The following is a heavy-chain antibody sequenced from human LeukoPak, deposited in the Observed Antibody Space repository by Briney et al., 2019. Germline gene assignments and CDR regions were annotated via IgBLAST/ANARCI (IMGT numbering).Heavy chain of an antibody. CDR3: ARGHVLASCSGGSCYSGHDY. CDR2: MNPNSGNT. CDR1: GYTFTSYD. Sequence: ASVKVSCKASGYTFTSYDINWVRQATGQGLEWMGWMNPNSGNTGYAQKFQGRVTMTRNTSISTAYMELSSPRSEDTAVYYCARGHVLASCSGGSCYSGHDYWGQGTLVTVSS. J-gene: IGHJ4*02. D-gene: IGHD2-15*01. V-gene: IGHV1-8*01.